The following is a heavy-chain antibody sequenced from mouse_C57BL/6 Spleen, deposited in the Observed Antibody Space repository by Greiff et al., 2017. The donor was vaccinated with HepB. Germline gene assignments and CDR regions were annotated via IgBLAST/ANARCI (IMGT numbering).Heavy chain of an antibody. CDR1: GYAFSSSW. CDR2: IYPGDGDT. D-gene: IGHD1-1*01. V-gene: IGHV1-82*01. CDR3: ARGGYYCGSSSLAY. Sequence: QVQLQPSGPELVKPGASVKISCKASGYAFSSSWMNWVKQRPGKGLEWIGRIYPGDGDTNYNGKFKGKATLTADKSSSTAYMQLSSLTSEDSAVYFGARGGYYCGSSSLAYWGQGTLVTVSA. J-gene: IGHJ3*01.